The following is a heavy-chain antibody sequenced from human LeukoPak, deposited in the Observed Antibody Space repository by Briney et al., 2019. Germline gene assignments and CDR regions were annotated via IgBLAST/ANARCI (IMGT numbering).Heavy chain of an antibody. D-gene: IGHD3-10*01. Sequence: GGSLRLSCTASGFTFGDYAMSWFRQAPGKGLEWGGFIRSKAYGGITEYAASVKGRFTISRDDSKSIAYLQMNSLKTEDTAVYYCTRFRRGDWFDPWGQGTLVTVSS. CDR1: GFTFGDYA. V-gene: IGHV3-49*03. J-gene: IGHJ5*02. CDR3: TRFRRGDWFDP. CDR2: IRSKAYGGIT.